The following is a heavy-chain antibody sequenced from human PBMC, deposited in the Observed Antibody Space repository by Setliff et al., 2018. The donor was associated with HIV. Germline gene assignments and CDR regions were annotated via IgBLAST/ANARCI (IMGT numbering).Heavy chain of an antibody. CDR2: IYYSGST. CDR1: GGSINNYY. J-gene: IGHJ4*02. D-gene: IGHD3-22*01. Sequence: SETLSLTCTVSGGSINNYYWSWIRQPPGKGLEWIGFIYYSGSTNYNPSLKSRVTISVDTSTNQFSLKLNSVTAADTAVYYCARVSAGKDYYDSSGYYCRFDYWGQGTLVTVSS. V-gene: IGHV4-59*01. CDR3: ARVSAGKDYYDSSGYYCRFDY.